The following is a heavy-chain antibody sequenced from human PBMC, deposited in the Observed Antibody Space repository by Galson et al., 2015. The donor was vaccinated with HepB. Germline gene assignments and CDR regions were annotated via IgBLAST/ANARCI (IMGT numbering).Heavy chain of an antibody. CDR3: ARGILTGYYKRHYYYGMDV. J-gene: IGHJ6*02. V-gene: IGHV7-4-1*02. D-gene: IGHD3-9*01. Sequence: SVKVSCKASGYTFTSYAMNWVRQAPGQGLEWMGWINTNTGNPTYAQGFTGRFVFSLDTSVSTAYLQISSLKAEDTAVYYCARGILTGYYKRHYYYGMDVWGQGTTVTVSS. CDR1: GYTFTSYA. CDR2: INTNTGNP.